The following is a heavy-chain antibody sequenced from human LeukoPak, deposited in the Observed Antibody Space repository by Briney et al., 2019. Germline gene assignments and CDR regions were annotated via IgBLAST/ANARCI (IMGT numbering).Heavy chain of an antibody. CDR3: ARPGPVYDSSGYYYDAFDI. V-gene: IGHV4-4*07. Sequence: PPETLSLTRMVSRESLLGNLARSIRPPPGEGLELIARIYTSGSTNYNPSLKSRVAMSLDTSKNQFSLKLSSVTAADTAVYYCARPGPVYDSSGYYYDAFDIWGQGTTVTVSS. D-gene: IGHD3-22*01. CDR2: IYTSGST. CDR1: RESLLGNL. J-gene: IGHJ3*02.